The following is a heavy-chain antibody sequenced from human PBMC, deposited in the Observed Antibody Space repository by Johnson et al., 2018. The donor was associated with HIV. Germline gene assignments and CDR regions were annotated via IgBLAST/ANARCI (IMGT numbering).Heavy chain of an antibody. CDR1: GFTFSSYA. D-gene: IGHD4-17*01. CDR2: ISSNGGST. V-gene: IGHV3-64*01. Sequence: VQLVESGGGVVQPGRSLRLSCAASGFTFSSYAMHLVRQAPGKGLEYVSAISSNGGSTYYANSVKGRFTISRDNSKNTLYLQMGSLRAEDMAVYYCANMDYGDYVHDAFDIWGQGTMVTVSS. J-gene: IGHJ3*02. CDR3: ANMDYGDYVHDAFDI.